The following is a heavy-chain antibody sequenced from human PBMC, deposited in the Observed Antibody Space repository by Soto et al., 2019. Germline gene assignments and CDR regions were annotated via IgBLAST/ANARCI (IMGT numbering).Heavy chain of an antibody. J-gene: IGHJ4*02. V-gene: IGHV4-39*01. CDR2: IYYSGST. CDR1: GGSISSSSYY. Sequence: SETLSLTCTVSGGSISSSSYYWGWIRQPPGKGLEWIGSIYYSGSTYYNPSLKSRVTISVDTSKNQFSLKLSSVTAADTAVYYCARHVAAAGPFDFDYWGQGTLVTVSS. D-gene: IGHD6-13*01. CDR3: ARHVAAAGPFDFDY.